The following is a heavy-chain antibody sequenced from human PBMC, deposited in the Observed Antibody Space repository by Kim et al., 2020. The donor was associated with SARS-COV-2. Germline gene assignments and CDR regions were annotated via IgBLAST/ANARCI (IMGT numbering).Heavy chain of an antibody. J-gene: IGHJ1*01. V-gene: IGHV1-18*01. D-gene: IGHD6-13*01. Sequence: ASVKVSCKASGYTFTSYGISWVRQAPGQGLEWMGWISAYNGNTNYAQKLQGRVTMTTDTSTSTAYMELRSLRSDDTAVYYCARNVAAAGLEYFQHWGQGTLVTVSS. CDR1: GYTFTSYG. CDR2: ISAYNGNT. CDR3: ARNVAAAGLEYFQH.